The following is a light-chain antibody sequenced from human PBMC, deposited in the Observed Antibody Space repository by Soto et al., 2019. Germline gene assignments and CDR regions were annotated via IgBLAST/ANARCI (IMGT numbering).Light chain of an antibody. V-gene: IGKV1-9*01. CDR3: QQFSSYWT. CDR1: QGIRSY. CDR2: AAS. J-gene: IGKJ1*01. Sequence: IQLTQSPSSLSASVGDRVTITCRASQGIRSYLAWYQQKPGKAPKLLIYAASSLQNGVPSRFSGSGSGTDFTLTINSLQPEDFATYYCQQFSSYWTFGQGTRVEIK.